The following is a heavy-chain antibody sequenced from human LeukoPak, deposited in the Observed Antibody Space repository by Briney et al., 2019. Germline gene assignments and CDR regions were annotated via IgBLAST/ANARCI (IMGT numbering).Heavy chain of an antibody. V-gene: IGHV3-7*01. D-gene: IGHD2-15*01. CDR2: IKQDGSEK. CDR3: ARIFGGVVVPTPYGMDV. J-gene: IGHJ6*02. Sequence: GGSLRLSCAASGFTPTRYWMSWVRPAPGKGLEWVANIKQDGSEKYYVDSVKGRFTISRDNAKNSLYLQMNRLRAEDTAVYYCARIFGGVVVPTPYGMDVWGQGTTVTVSS. CDR1: GFTPTRYW.